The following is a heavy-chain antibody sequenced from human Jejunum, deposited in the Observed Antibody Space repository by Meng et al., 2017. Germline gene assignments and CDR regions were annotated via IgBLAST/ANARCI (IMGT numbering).Heavy chain of an antibody. CDR3: ARSPYSGSALPFFDY. CDR2: IYYSGST. D-gene: IGHD1-26*01. CDR1: GDSFNSPDYY. J-gene: IGHJ4*02. Sequence: VPRPVTPSDPLSPTCTVHGDSFNSPDYYWSWIRQPPEKGLEWIGYIYYSGSTYYNPSLKSRVSISGDTSNKQFSLKLTSVTAADTAVYYCARSPYSGSALPFFDYWGQGSLVTVSS. V-gene: IGHV4-30-4*01.